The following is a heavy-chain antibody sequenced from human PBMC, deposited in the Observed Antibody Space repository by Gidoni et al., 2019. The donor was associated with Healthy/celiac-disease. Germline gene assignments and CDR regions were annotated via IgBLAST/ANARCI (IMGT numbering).Heavy chain of an antibody. D-gene: IGHD1-1*01. CDR3: ARYRGYTMMLKDAFDI. V-gene: IGHV4-39*01. Sequence: QLQLQESGPGLVKPSETLSLTCTVSGGSISSSSYYWGWIRQPPGKGLEWIGSIYYSGSTYYNPSLKRRVTISVDTSKNQFSLKLSSVTAADTAVYYCARYRGYTMMLKDAFDIWGQGTMVTVSS. CDR1: GGSISSSSYY. CDR2: IYYSGST. J-gene: IGHJ3*02.